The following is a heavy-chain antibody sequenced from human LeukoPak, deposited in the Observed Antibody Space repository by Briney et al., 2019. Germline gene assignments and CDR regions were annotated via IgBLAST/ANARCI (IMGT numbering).Heavy chain of an antibody. CDR3: ARSYYDFWSGYWGHDAFDI. J-gene: IGHJ3*02. D-gene: IGHD3-3*01. CDR2: IYYSGST. CDR1: GGSISSSSYY. Sequence: SETLSLTCTVSGGSISSSSYYWGWIRQPPGKGLEWIGSIYYSGSTYYNPSLKSRVTISVDTSKNQFSLKLSSVTAADTAVYYCARSYYDFWSGYWGHDAFDIWGQGTMVTVSS. V-gene: IGHV4-39*07.